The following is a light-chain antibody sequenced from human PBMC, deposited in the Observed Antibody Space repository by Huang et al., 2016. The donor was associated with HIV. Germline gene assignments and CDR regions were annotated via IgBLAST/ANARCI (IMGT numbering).Light chain of an antibody. CDR2: WSS. CDR3: QQYYASPQT. Sequence: DIVMAQSPVSLAVSLGERATLTCRSSQSVFSTSTNKDYLAWFQQKRGQPPKLLLFWSSTREVGVPDRFSGSGSGTHFTLTIANLEADDAAIYYCQQYYASPQTFGQGTRV. J-gene: IGKJ1*01. V-gene: IGKV4-1*01. CDR1: QSVFSTSTNKDY.